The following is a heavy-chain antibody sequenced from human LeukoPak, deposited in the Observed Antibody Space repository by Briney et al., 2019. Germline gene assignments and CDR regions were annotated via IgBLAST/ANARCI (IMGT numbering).Heavy chain of an antibody. CDR3: ARPAGYSSRWSPDYFDY. CDR1: GYNFSSYC. J-gene: IGHJ4*02. Sequence: PGESLKISCKGSGYNFSSYCIGWVRQIPGKGLEWIGIIYPGYSDTRYSPSFKGEVTISADKSISTSYVQWSSLKDSDSAMHYCARPAGYSSRWSPDYFDYWGQGTLVTVSS. CDR2: IYPGYSDT. D-gene: IGHD6-13*01. V-gene: IGHV5-51*01.